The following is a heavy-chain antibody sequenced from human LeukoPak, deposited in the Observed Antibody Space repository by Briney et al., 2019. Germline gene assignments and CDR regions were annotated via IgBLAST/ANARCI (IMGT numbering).Heavy chain of an antibody. CDR1: GYIFTNSW. CDR3: VRGIRGYGYEY. D-gene: IGHD5-12*01. V-gene: IGHV5-51*01. Sequence: GESLKISCKASGYIFTNSWIGWVRQMPGKGLDWVGIINPVDFDTRYGPFLEGHITISADNSITTAYLQWTSLKASDTAIYYCVRGIRGYGYEYWGQGILVTVSS. CDR2: INPVDFDT. J-gene: IGHJ4*02.